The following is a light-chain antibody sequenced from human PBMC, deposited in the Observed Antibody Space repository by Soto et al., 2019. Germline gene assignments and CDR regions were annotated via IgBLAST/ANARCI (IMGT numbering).Light chain of an antibody. V-gene: IGKV3D-7*01. CDR2: GAS. J-gene: IGKJ1*01. Sequence: EIVMTQSPATLSLSPGERATLSCRASQSVSSSYLSWYQQKPGQAPRLLIYGASTRATGIPARFSGSGSGTDFTLTISSLQPEDFAVYYCQQDYHLPWTFGQGTKVEIK. CDR1: QSVSSSY. CDR3: QQDYHLPWT.